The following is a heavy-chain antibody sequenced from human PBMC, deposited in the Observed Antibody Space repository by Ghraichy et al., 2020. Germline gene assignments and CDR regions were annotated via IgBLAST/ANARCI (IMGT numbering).Heavy chain of an antibody. Sequence: SETLSLTCTVSGGSISSGDYYWSWIRPPPGKGLEWIGYIYYSGSTYYNPSLKSRVTISVDTSKNQFSLKLSSVTAADTAVYYSARAAGYCSSTCCYYWFDPWGQGTLVTVSS. J-gene: IGHJ5*02. CDR3: ARAAGYCSSTCCYYWFDP. V-gene: IGHV4-30-4*01. D-gene: IGHD2-2*01. CDR1: GGSISSGDYY. CDR2: IYYSGST.